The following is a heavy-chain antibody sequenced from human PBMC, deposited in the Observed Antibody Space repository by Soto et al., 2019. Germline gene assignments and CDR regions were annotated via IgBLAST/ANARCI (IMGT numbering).Heavy chain of an antibody. CDR2: VIPLFGAA. Sequence: SVKVSCKASGGTFSNYGINWVRQAPGQGLEWMGGVIPLFGAANYAQKFQGRVTITADASTGMVYMQLSSLRSEDTAVYYCAREQHDPYDASGYYFNWFDPWGQGTLVTVSS. V-gene: IGHV1-69*13. CDR3: AREQHDPYDASGYYFNWFDP. J-gene: IGHJ5*02. CDR1: GGTFSNYG. D-gene: IGHD3-22*01.